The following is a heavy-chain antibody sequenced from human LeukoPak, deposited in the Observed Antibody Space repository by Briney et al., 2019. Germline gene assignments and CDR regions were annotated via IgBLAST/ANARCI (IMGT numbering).Heavy chain of an antibody. J-gene: IGHJ4*02. D-gene: IGHD3-22*01. CDR3: ARWSRDYYDSSGYYSDY. V-gene: IGHV3-7*01. Sequence: GGSLRLSCAASGFTLSSYWMSWVRQAPGKGLEWVANIKQDGSEKYYVDSVKGRFTISRDNAKNSLYLQMNSLRAEDTAVYYCARWSRDYYDSSGYYSDYWGQGTLVTVSS. CDR1: GFTLSSYW. CDR2: IKQDGSEK.